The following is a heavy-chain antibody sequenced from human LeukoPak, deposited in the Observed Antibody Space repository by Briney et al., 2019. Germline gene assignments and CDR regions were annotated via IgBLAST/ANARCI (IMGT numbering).Heavy chain of an antibody. J-gene: IGHJ4*02. V-gene: IGHV4-34*01. D-gene: IGHD5-12*01. CDR3: ARLRWLRSSPYYFDY. CDR1: GGSFSGYY. CDR2: INHSGST. Sequence: PSETLSLTCAVYGGSFSGYYWSWIRQPPGKGLEWIGEINHSGSTNYNPSLKSRVTISVDTSKNQFSLKLSSVTAADTAVYYCARLRWLRSSPYYFDYWGQGTLVTVSS.